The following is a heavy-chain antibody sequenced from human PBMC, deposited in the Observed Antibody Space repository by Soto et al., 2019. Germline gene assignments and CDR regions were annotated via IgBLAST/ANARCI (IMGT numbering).Heavy chain of an antibody. CDR2: IIPIFGTA. J-gene: IGHJ4*02. CDR1: GGTFSSYA. V-gene: IGHV1-69*01. CDR3: ARLLMYGAAPLGFDY. Sequence: QVQLVQSGAEVKKPGSSVKVSCKASGGTFSSYAISWVRQAPGQGLEWMGGIIPIFGTANYAQKFQGRVTMTADESTSTAYMELSSLRSEDTAVYYCARLLMYGAAPLGFDYWGQGTLVTVSS. D-gene: IGHD2-15*01.